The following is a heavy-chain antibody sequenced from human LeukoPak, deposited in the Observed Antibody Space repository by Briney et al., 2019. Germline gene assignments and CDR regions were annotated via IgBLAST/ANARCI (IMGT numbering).Heavy chain of an antibody. J-gene: IGHJ4*02. CDR2: ISGSGGST. Sequence: PGGSLRLSCEASGFTFSSYSLNWVRQAPGKGLEWVSAISGSGGSTYYADSVKGRFTISRDNSKNTLYLQINSLRAEDTAVYYCAKGFFSGRATLDYWGQGTLVTVSS. CDR3: AKGFFSGRATLDY. D-gene: IGHD1-26*01. V-gene: IGHV3-23*01. CDR1: GFTFSSYS.